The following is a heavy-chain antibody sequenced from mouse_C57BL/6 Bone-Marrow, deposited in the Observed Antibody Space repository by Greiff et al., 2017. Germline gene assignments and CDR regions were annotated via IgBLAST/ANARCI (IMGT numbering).Heavy chain of an antibody. CDR1: GYAFSSSW. D-gene: IGHD4-1*01. CDR2: IYPGDGDT. CDR3: ARRVTGTSYFDY. V-gene: IGHV1-82*01. J-gene: IGHJ2*01. Sequence: VMLVESGPELVKPGASVKISCKASGYAFSSSWMNWVKQRPGKGLEWIGRIYPGDGDTNYNGKFKGKATLTADKSSSTAYMQLSSLTSEDSAVYFCARRVTGTSYFDYWGQGTTLTVSS.